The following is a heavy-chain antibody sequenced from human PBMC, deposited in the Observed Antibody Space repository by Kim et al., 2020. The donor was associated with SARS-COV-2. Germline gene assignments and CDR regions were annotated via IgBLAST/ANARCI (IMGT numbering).Heavy chain of an antibody. CDR3: ARVWDI. D-gene: IGHD3-10*01. Sequence: SETLSLTCGVHGGSFSGYYWSWVRQSPGKGLECIGEINASENVAYNPSLKGRVTISIDTSKTQFSLRLSSVTAADTAVYYCARVWDIWGRGTLVTVSS. V-gene: IGHV4-34*01. CDR2: INASENV. J-gene: IGHJ2*01. CDR1: GGSFSGYY.